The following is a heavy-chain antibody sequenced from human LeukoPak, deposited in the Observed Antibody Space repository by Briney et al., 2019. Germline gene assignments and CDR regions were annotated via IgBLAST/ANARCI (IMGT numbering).Heavy chain of an antibody. D-gene: IGHD4-17*01. CDR2: IYYSGST. CDR1: GGSISSYY. CDR3: AREGRGDYEFDY. V-gene: IGHV4-59*01. J-gene: IGHJ4*02. Sequence: PSETLSLTCTVSGGSISSYYWSWIRQPPGKGLEWIGYIYYSGSTNYNPSLKSRVTISVDTSKNQFSLKLSSVTAADTAVYYCAREGRGDYEFDYWGQGTLVTVSS.